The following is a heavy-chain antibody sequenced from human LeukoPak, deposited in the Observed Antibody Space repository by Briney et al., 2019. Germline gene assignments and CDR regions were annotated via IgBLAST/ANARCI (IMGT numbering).Heavy chain of an antibody. J-gene: IGHJ5*02. CDR1: GFTFSSYS. CDR3: ARGLEEGFGELTYNWFDP. CDR2: ISSSSSYI. V-gene: IGHV3-21*01. D-gene: IGHD3-10*01. Sequence: GESLRLSCAASGFTFSSYSMNWVRQAPGKGLEWVSSISSSSSYIYYADSVKGRFTICRDNAKNSMYLQMNSLRAEDTAVYYCARGLEEGFGELTYNWFDPWGQGTLVTVSS.